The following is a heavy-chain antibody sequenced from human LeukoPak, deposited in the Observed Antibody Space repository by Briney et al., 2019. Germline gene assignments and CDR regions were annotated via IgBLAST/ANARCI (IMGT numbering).Heavy chain of an antibody. CDR2: ISGSGATT. D-gene: IGHD3-10*01. J-gene: IGHJ4*02. CDR1: GFTFSSHA. V-gene: IGHV3-23*01. Sequence: PGGSLRLSCAASGFTFSSHAMNWVRQAPGKGLEWVSAISGSGATTYYADSVKGRFTVSRDNSKNTMYLEMNSLRAEDTAFYYCTRDWPRSPGGFDSWGQGTLVTVSS. CDR3: TRDWPRSPGGFDS.